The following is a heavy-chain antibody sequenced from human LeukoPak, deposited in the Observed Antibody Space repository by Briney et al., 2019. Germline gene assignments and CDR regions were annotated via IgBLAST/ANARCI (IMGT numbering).Heavy chain of an antibody. CDR2: INWNGGSI. D-gene: IGHD4-23*01. CDR1: GFTFNDYG. Sequence: GGSLRLSCAASGFTFNDYGMHWVRQAPGKGLEWVAGINWNGGSIGYADSVKGRITVSRDNAKNSLYLQMNSLRAEDTALYYCARRAGGYSHPYDYWGQGTLVTVSS. CDR3: ARRAGGYSHPYDY. J-gene: IGHJ4*02. V-gene: IGHV3-20*04.